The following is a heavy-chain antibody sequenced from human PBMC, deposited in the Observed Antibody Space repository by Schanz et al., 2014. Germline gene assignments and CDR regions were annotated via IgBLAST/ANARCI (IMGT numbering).Heavy chain of an antibody. CDR3: TTLRDYGFEY. CDR2: IKSKTDGGTT. J-gene: IGHJ4*02. V-gene: IGHV3-15*01. Sequence: IQLVESGGGLVQPGGSLRLSCAASGFTFSSYAMSWVRQAPGKGLEWVCRIKSKTDGGTTDFAAPLKGRFTISRVDSKNTLYLQMSSLKTEDTAVYYCTTLRDYGFEYWGQGALVTVS. CDR1: GFTFSSYA. D-gene: IGHD4-17*01.